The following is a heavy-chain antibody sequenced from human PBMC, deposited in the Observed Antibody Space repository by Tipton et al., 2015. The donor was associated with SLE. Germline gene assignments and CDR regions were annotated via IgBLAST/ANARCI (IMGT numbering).Heavy chain of an antibody. CDR2: IHTNGAT. D-gene: IGHD5-24*01. CDR3: ARALNNGWRLGDRFDP. Sequence: LRLSCSVSGDSIGSGSFYWNWIRQPAGKGLEWIGHIHTNGATNNNPSLKSRVTISLDTSKNLFSLKLSSVTAADTAVYYCARALNNGWRLGDRFDPWGQGTLVTVSS. J-gene: IGHJ5*02. V-gene: IGHV4-61*09. CDR1: GDSIGSGSFY.